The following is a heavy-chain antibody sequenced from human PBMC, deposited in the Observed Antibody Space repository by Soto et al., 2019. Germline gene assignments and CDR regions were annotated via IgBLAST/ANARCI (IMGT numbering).Heavy chain of an antibody. CDR1: GFTFCNYI. D-gene: IGHD3-10*01. CDR3: ARDDEGGSYCDLGY. CDR2: ILHDGNNK. J-gene: IGHJ4*02. Sequence: VQLVESGGGVVQPGRSLRHSCAASGFTFCNYIMHWVRQAPGKGLEWVAIILHDGNNKYYADSVKGRFTISRDNSKNTLYLQMNSLRTEDTAIYYCARDDEGGSYCDLGYWGQGTLVTVSS. V-gene: IGHV3-30-3*01.